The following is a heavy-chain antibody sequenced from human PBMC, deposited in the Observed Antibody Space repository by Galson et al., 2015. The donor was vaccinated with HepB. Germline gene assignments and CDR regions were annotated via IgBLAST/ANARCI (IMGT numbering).Heavy chain of an antibody. CDR2: ISGGGGST. D-gene: IGHD3-10*01. CDR3: ARPPMVRGYFDC. Sequence: SLRLSCAASGFTFSSYAMSWVRQAPGKGLEWVSIISGGGGSTYYPDSVKGRFTISRDNVKNTLNLQMNSLSAEDTAVYYCARPPMVRGYFDCWGQGALVTVSS. J-gene: IGHJ4*02. CDR1: GFTFSSYA. V-gene: IGHV3-23*01.